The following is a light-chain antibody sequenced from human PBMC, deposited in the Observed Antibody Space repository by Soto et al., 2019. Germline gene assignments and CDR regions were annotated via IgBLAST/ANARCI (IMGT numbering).Light chain of an antibody. J-gene: IGKJ1*01. CDR3: QQCSKYPWS. CDR2: KAS. CDR1: QSIDRW. Sequence: DIQVTQSPSTLPASVGDRVIITCRASQSIDRWLAWYQQKPGKAPKLLMYKASILPSGIPSRFSGSGSGTDFSRNISSLQPDDLASYYCQQCSKYPWSFGQGIKVEI. V-gene: IGKV1-5*03.